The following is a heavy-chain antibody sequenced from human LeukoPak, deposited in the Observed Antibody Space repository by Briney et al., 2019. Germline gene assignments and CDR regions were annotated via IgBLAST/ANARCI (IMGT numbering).Heavy chain of an antibody. CDR2: INHSGST. V-gene: IGHV4-34*09. CDR1: GGSFSGYY. CDR3: ARVASSGYYVDY. D-gene: IGHD3-22*01. J-gene: IGHJ4*02. Sequence: SETLSLTCAVYGGSFSGYYWSWIRQPPGKGLEWIGEINHSGSTYYNPSLKSRVTISVDTSKNQFSLKLSSVTAADTAVYYCARVASSGYYVDYWGQGTLVTVSS.